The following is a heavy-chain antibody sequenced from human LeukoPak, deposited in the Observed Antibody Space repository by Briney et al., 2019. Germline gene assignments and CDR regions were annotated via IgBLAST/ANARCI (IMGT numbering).Heavy chain of an antibody. Sequence: GGSLRLSRAASGFTFINHAMTWVRQAPGKGLEWVSAIGGSGGVTYYADSVRGRFTISRDNSKNTLYLQMNSLRADDTAVYYCAKDHNDFWSGYPPNWGQGTLVTVSS. J-gene: IGHJ4*02. CDR3: AKDHNDFWSGYPPN. CDR2: IGGSGGVT. D-gene: IGHD3-3*01. CDR1: GFTFINHA. V-gene: IGHV3-23*01.